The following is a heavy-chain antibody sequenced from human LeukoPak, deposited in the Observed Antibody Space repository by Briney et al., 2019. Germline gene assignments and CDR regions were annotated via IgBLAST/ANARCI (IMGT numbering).Heavy chain of an antibody. CDR1: GYTFSGYN. J-gene: IGHJ4*02. CDR3: ARGYNYGHDY. Sequence: GASVKVSCTASGYTFSGYNMHWVRQAPGQGLEWMGRVISHSGGTNYAPRFQGRVTMTRDTSTSTAYMELSRLKSDDTAVYYCARGYNYGHDYWGQGTLVTVSS. D-gene: IGHD5-18*01. CDR2: VISHSGGT. V-gene: IGHV1-2*06.